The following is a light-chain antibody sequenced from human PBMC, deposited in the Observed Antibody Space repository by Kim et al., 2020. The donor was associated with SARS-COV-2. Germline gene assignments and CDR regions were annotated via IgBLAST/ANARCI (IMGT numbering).Light chain of an antibody. CDR2: QDS. CDR1: KLGDKY. J-gene: IGLJ2*01. V-gene: IGLV3-1*01. CDR3: QGWDSSTVV. Sequence: PGQTARITSSGDKLGDKYACWYQQKPGQSPVLGIYQDSKRPSGIPERFSGSNSGNTATLTISGTQAMDEADYYCQGWDSSTVVFGGGTQLTVL.